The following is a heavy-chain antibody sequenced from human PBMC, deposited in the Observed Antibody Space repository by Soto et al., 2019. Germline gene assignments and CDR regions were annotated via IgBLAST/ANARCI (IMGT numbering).Heavy chain of an antibody. CDR2: IYYSGST. CDR1: GGSISSSSYY. Sequence: QLQLQESGPGLVKPSETLSLTCTVSGGSISSSSYYWGWIRQPPGKGLEWIGSIYYSGSTYYNPSLKSRVTISVDTSKNQFSLKLSSVTAADTAVYYCARYSSGWYGGLGPQWLGFDYWGQGTLVTVSS. CDR3: ARYSSGWYGGLGPQWLGFDY. V-gene: IGHV4-39*01. J-gene: IGHJ4*02. D-gene: IGHD6-19*01.